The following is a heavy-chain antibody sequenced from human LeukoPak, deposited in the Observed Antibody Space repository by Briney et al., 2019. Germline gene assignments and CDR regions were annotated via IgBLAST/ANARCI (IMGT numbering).Heavy chain of an antibody. Sequence: GGSLRLSCAASGFTFSTYSMSWVRQAPGKGLEWVSSISTTSSYIYYADSLEGRFTISRDNAKNSLYLQMNSLRAEDTAVYYCARMSLVAAGAVDFDYWGQGTLVTVSS. CDR3: ARMSLVAAGAVDFDY. CDR1: GFTFSTYS. D-gene: IGHD6-13*01. V-gene: IGHV3-21*01. CDR2: ISTTSSYI. J-gene: IGHJ4*02.